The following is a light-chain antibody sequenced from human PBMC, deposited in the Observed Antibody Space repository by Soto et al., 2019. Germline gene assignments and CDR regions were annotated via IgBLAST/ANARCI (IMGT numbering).Light chain of an antibody. J-gene: IGKJ2*01. CDR3: QQHNTYPHT. CDR1: QGIRNY. V-gene: IGKV1-27*01. Sequence: DIQMTQSPSSLSASVGDRVTITCRASQGIRNYLAWYQHKPGKVPKLLIYAASTLQSGVPSRFSGSRSGTDFSLTISSLQPEDFATYYCQQHNTYPHTFGQGTKLEIK. CDR2: AAS.